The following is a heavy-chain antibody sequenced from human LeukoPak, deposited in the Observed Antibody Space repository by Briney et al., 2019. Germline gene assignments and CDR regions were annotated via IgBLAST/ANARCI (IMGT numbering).Heavy chain of an antibody. J-gene: IGHJ3*02. CDR2: ISSSVSTI. D-gene: IGHD1-26*01. V-gene: IGHV3-11*04. CDR1: GFTFSDYY. CDR3: ARGRHNSGSYSDAFDI. Sequence: GGSLRLSCAASGFTFSDYYMSWIRQAPGKGLWWGSYISSSVSTIYYPDSVRGGSTTSKDNAKNSRFLQSKTLRAEDTAVYYCARGRHNSGSYSDAFDIWGEGTVVTVSS.